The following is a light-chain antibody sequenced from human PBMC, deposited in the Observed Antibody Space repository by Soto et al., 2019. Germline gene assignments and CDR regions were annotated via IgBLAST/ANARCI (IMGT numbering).Light chain of an antibody. CDR1: QSLLHSNGYNC. CDR2: LGS. CDR3: MQALQTPLT. Sequence: EIVMTQSPLSLPVTPGEPASISCRSSQSLLHSNGYNCLDWYLQKPGQPPQLLIYLGSNRASGVPDRFSGSGSGTEFTLKISRVEAEDVGVYYCMQALQTPLTFGGGTKVEIK. V-gene: IGKV2-28*01. J-gene: IGKJ4*01.